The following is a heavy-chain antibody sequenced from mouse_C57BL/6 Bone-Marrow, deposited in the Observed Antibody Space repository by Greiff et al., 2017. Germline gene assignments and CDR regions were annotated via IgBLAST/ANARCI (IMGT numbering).Heavy chain of an antibody. J-gene: IGHJ3*01. V-gene: IGHV5-17*01. Sequence: EVKLVESGGGLVKPGGSLKLSCAASGFTFSDYGMHWVRQAPEKGLEWVAYISSGSSTIYSADTVKGRFNISRDNAKNTLFLQMTSLRSEDTAMYYCARGRRGFAYWGQGTLVTVSA. CDR3: ARGRRGFAY. CDR1: GFTFSDYG. CDR2: ISSGSSTI.